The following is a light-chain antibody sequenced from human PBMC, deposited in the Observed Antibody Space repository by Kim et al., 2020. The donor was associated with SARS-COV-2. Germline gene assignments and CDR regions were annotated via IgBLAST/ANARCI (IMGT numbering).Light chain of an antibody. J-gene: IGKJ4*01. CDR3: QQRSNWPPRLT. Sequence: SRGERAPLPCRARQSVSSYLAWYQQKPGQAPRLLIYDASSRATGIPPRCSGSGSGTDFTLTISSREPEDFAVYYCQQRSNWPPRLTFGGGTKLEI. CDR1: QSVSSY. V-gene: IGKV3-11*01. CDR2: DAS.